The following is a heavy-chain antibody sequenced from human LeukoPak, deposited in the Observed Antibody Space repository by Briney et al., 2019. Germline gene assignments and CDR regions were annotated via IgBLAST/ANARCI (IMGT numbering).Heavy chain of an antibody. CDR2: SSDSGTT. CDR1: GGSISGYY. D-gene: IGHD5-18*01. CDR3: ARANGYIGVLDY. V-gene: IGHV4-59*01. Sequence: PSETLSLTCTVSGGSISGYYWSWIRQPPGQRLEDIGCSSDSGTTNYNPSLKSRVTISVGASKNQFSLNLNSVTAADTAIYYCARANGYIGVLDYWGQGTLVTVSS. J-gene: IGHJ4*02.